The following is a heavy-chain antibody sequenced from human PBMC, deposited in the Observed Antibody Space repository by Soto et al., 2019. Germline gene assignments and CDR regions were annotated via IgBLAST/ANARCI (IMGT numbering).Heavy chain of an antibody. V-gene: IGHV4-38-2*02. CDR2: IYQSGNT. Sequence: SETLSLTCIVSNYSISIGYHWGWIRQPPGKGLEGIGTIYQSGNTYQNPSLKSRVILSIDTSKNQFSLKLRNVTAADTAVYYCVRGKVNVDFWGKGILVTVSS. J-gene: IGHJ4*02. CDR1: NYSISIGYH. CDR3: VRGKVNVDF.